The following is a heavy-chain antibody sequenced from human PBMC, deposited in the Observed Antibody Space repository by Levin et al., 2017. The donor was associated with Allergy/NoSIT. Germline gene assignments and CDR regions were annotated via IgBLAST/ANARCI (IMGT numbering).Heavy chain of an antibody. J-gene: IGHJ3*02. Sequence: SETLSLTCTVSGGSIGSSSYYWGWIRQPPGKGLEWIGSIYYTGSTYYNPSLKSRLTISVDTSKNQFSVKLTSVTAADTAVYYCAVFSLRYGVFDIWGQGTMVTVSS. CDR2: IYYTGST. CDR3: AVFSLRYGVFDI. V-gene: IGHV4-39*01. D-gene: IGHD4-17*01. CDR1: GGSIGSSSYY.